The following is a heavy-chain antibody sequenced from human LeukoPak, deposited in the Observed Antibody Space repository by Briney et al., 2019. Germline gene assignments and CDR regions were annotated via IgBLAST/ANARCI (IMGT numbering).Heavy chain of an antibody. D-gene: IGHD5-24*01. J-gene: IGHJ4*02. Sequence: GGSLRLSCTASGFTFRTYAMHWVRQAPGKGLEWLSGISGSGNGTYYADSVKGRFIISRDNSKNTLYLQMNSLRAEDTAVYYCAKGSSGWLQFRYFDYWGQGTLVTVSS. V-gene: IGHV3-23*01. CDR3: AKGSSGWLQFRYFDY. CDR1: GFTFRTYA. CDR2: ISGSGNGT.